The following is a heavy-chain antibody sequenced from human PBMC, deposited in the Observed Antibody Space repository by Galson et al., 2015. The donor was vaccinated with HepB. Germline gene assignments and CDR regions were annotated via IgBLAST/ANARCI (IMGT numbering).Heavy chain of an antibody. J-gene: IGHJ3*02. V-gene: IGHV1-2*02. Sequence: SVKVSCKASGYTFTAYYINWVRQAPGQGLEWMGWINPNTADTNYAQKFRGRVTMTRDTSISTAYMELSRLRSDDTAVYYCASGYCSGGSCHVAFDIWGQGTMVTVSS. CDR2: INPNTADT. CDR3: ASGYCSGGSCHVAFDI. D-gene: IGHD2-15*01. CDR1: GYTFTAYY.